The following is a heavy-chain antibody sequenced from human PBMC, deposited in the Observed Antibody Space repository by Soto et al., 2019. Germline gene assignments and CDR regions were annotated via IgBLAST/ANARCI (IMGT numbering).Heavy chain of an antibody. CDR2: IYYSGST. CDR3: ARHGAVAGRDAFDI. CDR1: GGSISSSSYY. J-gene: IGHJ3*02. Sequence: SETLSLTCTVSGGSISSSSYYWGWIRQPPGKGLEWIGSIYYSGSTYYNPSLKSRVTISVDTSKNQFSLKLSSVTAADTAVYYCARHGAVAGRDAFDIWGQGTMVTVSS. D-gene: IGHD6-19*01. V-gene: IGHV4-39*01.